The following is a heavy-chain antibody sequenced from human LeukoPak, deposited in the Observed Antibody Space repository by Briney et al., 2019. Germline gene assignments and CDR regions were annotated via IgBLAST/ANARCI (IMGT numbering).Heavy chain of an antibody. Sequence: SETLSLTCTVSGGSISSYYWSWIRQPPGKGLEWIGRIYYSGNTYYNPSLKSRATISVDTSKNQFSLKLRSVTAADTAVYYCVRPEGASDYWGQGTLVTVSS. D-gene: IGHD1-26*01. J-gene: IGHJ4*02. CDR3: VRPEGASDY. V-gene: IGHV4-59*05. CDR1: GGSISSYY. CDR2: IYYSGNT.